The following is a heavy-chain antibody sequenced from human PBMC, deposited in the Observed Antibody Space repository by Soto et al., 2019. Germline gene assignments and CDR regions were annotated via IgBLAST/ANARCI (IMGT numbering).Heavy chain of an antibody. Sequence: ETLSLTCTVSGGSMNSSSNYWGWIRQPPGKGLEWIGSIYYSGSTYHNTSLKSRLTISVDTSRNQFSLNLSSVTAADTAVYYCARLNKPGWFDPWGQGILVTVSS. J-gene: IGHJ5*02. CDR3: ARLNKPGWFDP. CDR2: IYYSGST. CDR1: GGSMNSSSNY. V-gene: IGHV4-39*01.